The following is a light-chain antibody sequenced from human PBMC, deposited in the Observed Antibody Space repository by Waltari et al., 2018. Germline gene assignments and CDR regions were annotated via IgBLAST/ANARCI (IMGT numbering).Light chain of an antibody. CDR2: GAS. CDR3: QHYGRSAIT. CDR1: ESITTNF. V-gene: IGKV3-20*01. J-gene: IGKJ5*01. Sequence: EIVLTQSPGTLSLTPGERVTLSCRASESITTNFLAWYQQKPGQAPRLLIHGASIRATGISDFFSGSGSGTDFTLTISRLEPEDFAVYYCQHYGRSAITFGQGTRLDIK.